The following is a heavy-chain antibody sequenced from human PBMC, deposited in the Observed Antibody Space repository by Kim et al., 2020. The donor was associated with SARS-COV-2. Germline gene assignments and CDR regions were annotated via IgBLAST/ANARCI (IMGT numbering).Heavy chain of an antibody. Sequence: GGSLRLSCAASGFTFSSYAMHWVRQAPGKGLEWVAVISYDGSNKYYADSVKGRFTISRDNSKNTLYLQMNSLRAEDTAVYYCAREGGGVAGFRGNFQRFGEFGNWGQGTLVTVSS. J-gene: IGHJ4*02. CDR1: GFTFSSYA. CDR2: ISYDGSNK. D-gene: IGHD3-10*01. V-gene: IGHV3-30*04. CDR3: AREGGGVAGFRGNFQRFGEFGN.